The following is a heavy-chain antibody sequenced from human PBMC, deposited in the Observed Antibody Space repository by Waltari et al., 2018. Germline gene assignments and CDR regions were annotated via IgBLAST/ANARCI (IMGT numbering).Heavy chain of an antibody. J-gene: IGHJ5*02. D-gene: IGHD6-13*01. CDR1: GGSFSGYY. CDR2: INHSGST. CDR3: ASQQSPQGNDP. V-gene: IGHV4-34*01. Sequence: QVQLQQWGAGLLKPSETLSLTCAVYGGSFSGYYWSWIRQPPGKGLEWIGEINHSGSTNYNPSLKSRVTISVDTSKNQFSLKLSSVTAADTAVYYCASQQSPQGNDPWGQGTLVTVSS.